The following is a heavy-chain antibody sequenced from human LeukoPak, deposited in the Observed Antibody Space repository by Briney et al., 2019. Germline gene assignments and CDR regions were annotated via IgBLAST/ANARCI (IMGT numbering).Heavy chain of an antibody. CDR1: GGTFSSYA. CDR3: AGRKRGQLDY. D-gene: IGHD1-1*01. V-gene: IGHV1-69*13. CDR2: IIPIFGTA. Sequence: ASLKVSCKASGGTFSSYAISWVRQAPGQGLEWMGGIIPIFGTANYAQKFQGRVTITADESTSTAYMELSSLRSEDTAVYYCAGRKRGQLDYWGQGTLVTVSS. J-gene: IGHJ4*02.